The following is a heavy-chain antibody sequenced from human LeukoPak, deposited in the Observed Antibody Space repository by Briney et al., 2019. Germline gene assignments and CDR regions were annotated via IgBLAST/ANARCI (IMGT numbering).Heavy chain of an antibody. Sequence: ASVKVSCKASGYTFTSYYMHWVRQAPGQGLEWMGIINPSGGSTSYAQKFQGRVTMTRDTSTSTVYMEPSSLRSEDTAVYYCARDQYSSSSAEYFQHWGQGTLVTVSS. V-gene: IGHV1-46*01. D-gene: IGHD6-13*01. CDR1: GYTFTSYY. CDR3: ARDQYSSSSAEYFQH. J-gene: IGHJ1*01. CDR2: INPSGGST.